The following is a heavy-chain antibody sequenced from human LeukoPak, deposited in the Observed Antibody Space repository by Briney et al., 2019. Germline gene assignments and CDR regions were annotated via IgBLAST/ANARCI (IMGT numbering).Heavy chain of an antibody. CDR3: AKGRDSYGYGDFDY. D-gene: IGHD5-18*01. J-gene: IGHJ4*02. CDR1: GFSFCIYA. V-gene: IGHV3-23*01. CDR2: ISDHNT. Sequence: PGGSLRLSCAVSGFSFCIYAMGWVRQAPGKGLEWVSIISDHNTWNADSVKGRFTISRDNSKNTLYLQMNSLRGEDTAVYYCAKGRDSYGYGDFDYWGQGTLVTVSS.